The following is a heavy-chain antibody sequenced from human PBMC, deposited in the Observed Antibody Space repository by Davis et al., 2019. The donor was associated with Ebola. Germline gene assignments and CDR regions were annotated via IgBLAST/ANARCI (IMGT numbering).Heavy chain of an antibody. Sequence: PSETLSLTCTVSGGSISSYYWSWIRQPPGKGLEWIGYIYYSGTTSYNPSLKSRLTISIDPSKNQFSLKLSSVTAADTAVYYCARDLRYDSSGYDYYFYMDVWGKGTTVTVSS. CDR2: IYYSGTT. D-gene: IGHD3-22*01. V-gene: IGHV4-59*01. CDR1: GGSISSYY. J-gene: IGHJ6*03. CDR3: ARDLRYDSSGYDYYFYMDV.